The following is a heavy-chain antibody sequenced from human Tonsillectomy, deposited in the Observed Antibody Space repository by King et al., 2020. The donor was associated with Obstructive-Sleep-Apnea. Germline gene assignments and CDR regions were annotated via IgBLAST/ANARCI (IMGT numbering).Heavy chain of an antibody. CDR3: AKEEGRPIPYYYSYSGRAV. CDR1: GFTFSSYA. CDR2: ISGSGGST. Sequence: QLVQSGGGLVQPGGSLRLSCAASGFTFSSYAMSWVRQAPGKGLEWVSAISGSGGSTYYADSVKGRFTISRDNSKNTLYLQMNSLRAEDTAVYYCAKEEGRPIPYYYSYSGRAVGGQGPRSPSPQ. V-gene: IGHV3-23*04. J-gene: IGHJ6*01.